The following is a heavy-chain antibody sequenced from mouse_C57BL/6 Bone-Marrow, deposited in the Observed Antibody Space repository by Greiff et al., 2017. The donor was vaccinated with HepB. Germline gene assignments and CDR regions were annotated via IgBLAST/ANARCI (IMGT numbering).Heavy chain of an antibody. V-gene: IGHV5-15*01. Sequence: EVQLVESGGGLVQPGGSLKLSCAASGFNFSDYGMAWVRQAPRKGPEWVAFISNLAYSIYYADTVTGRFTISRENAKNTLYLEMSSLRSEDTAMYYCARLTVRYAMDYWGQGTSVTVSS. CDR2: ISNLAYSI. J-gene: IGHJ4*01. D-gene: IGHD1-1*01. CDR1: GFNFSDYG. CDR3: ARLTVRYAMDY.